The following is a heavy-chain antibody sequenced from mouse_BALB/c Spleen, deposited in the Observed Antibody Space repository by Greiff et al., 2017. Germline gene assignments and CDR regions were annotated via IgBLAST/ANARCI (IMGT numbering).Heavy chain of an antibody. V-gene: IGHV1-26*01. Sequence: VQLQQSGPDLVKPGASVKISCKASGYSFTGYYMHWVKLSHGKSLEWIGRVNPNNGGTSYNQKFKGKAILTVDTSSSTAYMELRSLTSEDSAVYYYARRSIGYPDYFDYWGQGTTLTVSS. D-gene: IGHD2-14*01. CDR1: GYSFTGYY. CDR3: ARRSIGYPDYFDY. CDR2: VNPNNGGT. J-gene: IGHJ2*01.